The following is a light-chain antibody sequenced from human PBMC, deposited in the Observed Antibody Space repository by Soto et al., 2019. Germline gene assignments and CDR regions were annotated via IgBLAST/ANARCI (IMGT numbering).Light chain of an antibody. J-gene: IGKJ5*01. CDR3: QQYNNWTPIT. V-gene: IGKV3-15*01. Sequence: EIVMTQSPATLSVSPGERATLSCRASQSVSSNLAWYQQKPCQAPRLLIYGASTRATGIPARFSGSGSGTEFTLTISSLQSEDFAVYYCQQYNNWTPITFGQGTRLEIK. CDR2: GAS. CDR1: QSVSSN.